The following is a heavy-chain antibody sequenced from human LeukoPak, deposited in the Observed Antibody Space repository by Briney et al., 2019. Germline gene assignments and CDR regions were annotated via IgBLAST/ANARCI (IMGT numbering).Heavy chain of an antibody. J-gene: IGHJ2*01. CDR3: ARGRYSGYDLYREDWYFDL. CDR1: GFTFDDYG. Sequence: PGRSLRLSCAASGFTFDDYGMSWVRQAPGKGLEWVSGINWNGGSTGYADSVKGRFTISRDNAKNSLSLQMNSLRAEDTALYYCARGRYSGYDLYREDWYFDLWGRGTLVTVSS. D-gene: IGHD5-12*01. V-gene: IGHV3-20*04. CDR2: INWNGGST.